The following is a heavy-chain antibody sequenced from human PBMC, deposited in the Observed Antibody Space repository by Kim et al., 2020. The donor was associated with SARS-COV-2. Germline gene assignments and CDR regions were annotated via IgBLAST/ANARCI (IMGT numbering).Heavy chain of an antibody. CDR3: ARDPNGYVPFFDY. CDR1: GYTFTNYY. J-gene: IGHJ4*02. D-gene: IGHD2-2*03. CDR2: INPNGGST. V-gene: IGHV1-46*01. Sequence: ASVKVSCKASGYTFTNYYMHWVRQAPGQGLEWLGIINPNGGSTSYAQKFQDRVTMTRDTSTSTVYMELNSLRYEDTAVFYCARDPNGYVPFFDYWGQGTLVTVSS.